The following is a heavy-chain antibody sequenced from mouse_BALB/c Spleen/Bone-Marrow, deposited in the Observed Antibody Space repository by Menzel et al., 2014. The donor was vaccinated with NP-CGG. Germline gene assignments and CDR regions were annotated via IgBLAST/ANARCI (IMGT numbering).Heavy chain of an antibody. D-gene: IGHD4-1*01. V-gene: IGHV1-15*01. J-gene: IGHJ2*01. CDR2: TDPETGGN. Sequence: VQLQQSGAELVRPGASVTLSCKASGYTFTDYEIHWVKQTPVHGLEWIGATDPETGGNAYNQKLKGKATLTADKSSSTAYMELRSLTSEDSAVYYCTRNWDDYFDYWGQGTTLTVSS. CDR1: GYTFTDYE. CDR3: TRNWDDYFDY.